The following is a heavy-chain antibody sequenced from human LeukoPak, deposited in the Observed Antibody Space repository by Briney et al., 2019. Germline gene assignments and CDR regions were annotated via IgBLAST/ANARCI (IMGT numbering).Heavy chain of an antibody. J-gene: IGHJ4*02. CDR2: IYPGDSDT. CDR1: GYRFTNYW. D-gene: IGHD3-22*01. V-gene: IGHV5-51*01. CDR3: ARQGVYYSDSSAFYY. Sequence: GESLQISCKGSGYRFTNYWIGWVRQKPGKGLELMGSIYPGDSDTRFSPSFQGQVTISADKSMTTAYLQWSSLKASDTAMYYCARQGVYYSDSSAFYYWGQGTLVSVSS.